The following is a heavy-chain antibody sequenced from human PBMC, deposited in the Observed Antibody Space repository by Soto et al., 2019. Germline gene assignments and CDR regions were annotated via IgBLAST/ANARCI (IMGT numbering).Heavy chain of an antibody. V-gene: IGHV1-18*01. J-gene: IGHJ6*02. D-gene: IGHD3-10*01. CDR2: ISAYNANT. Sequence: ASVKVSCKASGYTFTSYGISWVRQAPGQGLEWMGWISAYNANTNYAQKLQGRVTMTTDTSTSTAYMEVRSLRSDGTAVYYGARYKELVYYYYYCMDVWGQGTTVTVSS. CDR3: ARYKELVYYYYYCMDV. CDR1: GYTFTSYG.